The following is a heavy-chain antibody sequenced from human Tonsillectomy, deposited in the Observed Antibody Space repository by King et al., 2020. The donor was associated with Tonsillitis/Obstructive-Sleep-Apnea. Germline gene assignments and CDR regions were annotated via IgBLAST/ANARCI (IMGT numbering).Heavy chain of an antibody. V-gene: IGHV3-73*01. Sequence: VQLVESGGGLVQPGGSLKLSCAASGFTFGGSALHWVRQASGKGLEWVGRVGNKAKNYATVYAASVKGRLTISRDDSKNTAFLQMNSLKTEDTAVYYCTRRGDAAGDAFDIWGQGTMVIVSS. CDR1: GFTFGGSA. D-gene: IGHD2-15*01. CDR3: TRRGDAAGDAFDI. J-gene: IGHJ3*02. CDR2: VGNKAKNYAT.